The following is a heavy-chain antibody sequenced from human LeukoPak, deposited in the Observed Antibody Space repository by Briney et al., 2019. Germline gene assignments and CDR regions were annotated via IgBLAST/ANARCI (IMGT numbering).Heavy chain of an antibody. CDR2: FDPEDGET. V-gene: IGHV1-24*01. J-gene: IGHJ6*04. CDR1: GYTLTELS. CDR3: ATDLHGSGSLSRAYYYYGMDV. D-gene: IGHD3-10*01. Sequence: ASVKVSCKVSGYTLTELSMHWVRQAPGKGLEWMGGFDPEDGETIYAQKFQGRVTMTEDTSTDTAYMELSSLRSEDTAVYYCATDLHGSGSLSRAYYYYGMDVWGKGTTVTVSS.